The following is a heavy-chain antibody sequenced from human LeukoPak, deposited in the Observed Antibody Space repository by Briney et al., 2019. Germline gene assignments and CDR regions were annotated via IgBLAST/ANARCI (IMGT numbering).Heavy chain of an antibody. Sequence: GGSLRLSCAASGFSFSSSWMSWVRQAPGKGLEWVAHINQDGSENDYVDSVKGRFTISRDNAKNSLYLQMNSLRAEDTAVYYCAKSSNLDYWGQGTLVTVSS. CDR3: AKSSNLDY. CDR1: GFSFSSSW. CDR2: INQDGSEN. J-gene: IGHJ4*02. V-gene: IGHV3-7*01. D-gene: IGHD4-11*01.